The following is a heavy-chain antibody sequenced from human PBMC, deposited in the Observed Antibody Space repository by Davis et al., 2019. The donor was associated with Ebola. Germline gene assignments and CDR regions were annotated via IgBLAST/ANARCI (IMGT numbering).Heavy chain of an antibody. V-gene: IGHV4-31*03. D-gene: IGHD3-10*01. CDR2: IYYSGST. J-gene: IGHJ6*02. CDR1: GGSISSGGYY. CDR3: ARGDRGVTGYGMDV. Sequence: MPSETLSLTCTLSGGSISSGGYYWSWIRQHPGKGLEWIGYIYYSGSTYYNPSLKSRVTISVDTSKNQFSLKLSSVTAADTAVYYCARGDRGVTGYGMDVWGQGTTVTVSS.